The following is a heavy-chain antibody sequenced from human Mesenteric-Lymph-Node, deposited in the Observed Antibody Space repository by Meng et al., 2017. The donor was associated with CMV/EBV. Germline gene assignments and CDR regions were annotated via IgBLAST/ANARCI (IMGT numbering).Heavy chain of an antibody. J-gene: IGHJ4*02. CDR3: ARGYTPVVVIATPGGY. CDR1: GFTFSSYG. CDR2: IRYDGSNK. V-gene: IGHV3-30*02. D-gene: IGHD2-21*01. Sequence: GGSLRLSCAASGFTFSSYGMHWVRQAPGKGLEWVAFIRYDGSNKYYADSVKGRFTISRDNSKNTLYLQMNSLRAEDTAVYYCARGYTPVVVIATPGGYWGQGTLVTVSS.